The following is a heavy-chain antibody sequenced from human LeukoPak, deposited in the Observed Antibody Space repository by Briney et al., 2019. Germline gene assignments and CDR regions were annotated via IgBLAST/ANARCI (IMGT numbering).Heavy chain of an antibody. D-gene: IGHD7-27*01. CDR1: GYSISSGYY. V-gene: IGHV4-38-2*02. Sequence: PSETLSLTCAVSGYSISSGYYWGWIRQPPRKGLEWIGSIYHNGNTYYNPSLKSRVTISVDTSKNEFSLKLSSVTAADTAVYYCARDYVWGSPESDYWGQGTLVTVSS. CDR2: IYHNGNT. CDR3: ARDYVWGSPESDY. J-gene: IGHJ4*02.